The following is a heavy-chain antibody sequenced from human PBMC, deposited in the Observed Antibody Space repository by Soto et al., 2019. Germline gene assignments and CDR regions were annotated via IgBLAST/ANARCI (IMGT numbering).Heavy chain of an antibody. V-gene: IGHV1-18*01. D-gene: IGHD6-6*01. J-gene: IGHJ6*02. Sequence: QVQLVQSGAEVKKPGASVKVSCKASGYTFTSYGISWVRQAPGQGLEWMGWISAYNGNTNYAQKLQGRVTMTTDTATSTAYMELRSLRSDDTAVYYCASTISAQYYYYGMDVWGQGTTVTVSS. CDR3: ASTISAQYYYYGMDV. CDR1: GYTFTSYG. CDR2: ISAYNGNT.